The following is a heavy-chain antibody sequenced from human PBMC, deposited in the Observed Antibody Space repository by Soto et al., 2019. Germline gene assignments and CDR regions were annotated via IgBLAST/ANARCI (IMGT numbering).Heavy chain of an antibody. V-gene: IGHV3-7*04. CDR3: ARGKMTTDS. J-gene: IGHJ4*02. D-gene: IGHD4-17*01. CDR2: IKQDESEQ. Sequence: EVQLVESGGDLVQPGGSLRLSCAASGFTFSSYWMSWVRQAPGKGLEWVANIKQDESEQYYVESVKGRFTISRDNAKNSLYLQMKSLRAEDKAVYYCARGKMTTDSWGQGTLVTVSS. CDR1: GFTFSSYW.